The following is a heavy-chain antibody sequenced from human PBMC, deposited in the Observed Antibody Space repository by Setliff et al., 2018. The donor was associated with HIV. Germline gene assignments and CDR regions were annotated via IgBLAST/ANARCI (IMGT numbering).Heavy chain of an antibody. CDR1: GSGYSTFD. J-gene: IGHJ3*01. V-gene: IGHV3-23*01. Sequence: GGSLRLSCAAFGSGYSTFDMDWVRQTPGKGLEWVADVSPDGYEKRYADFVKGRFTVSRDNSKNILFPQMDSLGVEDTGIYYCAKPTSGMYPRAFDLWGRGTVVTVSS. CDR2: VSPDGYEK. CDR3: AKPTSGMYPRAFDL. D-gene: IGHD1-26*01.